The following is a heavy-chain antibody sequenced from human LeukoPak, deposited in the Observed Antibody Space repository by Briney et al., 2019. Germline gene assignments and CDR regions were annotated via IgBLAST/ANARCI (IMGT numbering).Heavy chain of an antibody. J-gene: IGHJ4*02. Sequence: GGSPRLSCVASGFTFSNYLMNWVRQAPGKGLEWVSGISHSGSSIYYADSVKGRFTISRDNSKNTLYLQMDRLRVEDTAVYYCAMALDYWGQGTLVTVSS. CDR2: ISHSGSSI. CDR3: AMALDY. V-gene: IGHV3-23*01. CDR1: GFTFSNYL.